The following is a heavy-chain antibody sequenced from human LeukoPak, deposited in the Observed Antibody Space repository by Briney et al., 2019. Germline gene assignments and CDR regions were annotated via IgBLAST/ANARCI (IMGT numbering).Heavy chain of an antibody. Sequence: SETLSLTCTVSGYSISTGYYWGWIRQPPGKGLEWIGSLYHTGSTYYNPSLKSRVTISVDTSKNQFSLKLSSVTAADTAVYYCGREPRGINYSPIWGQGTMVTVSS. CDR1: GYSISTGYY. CDR3: GREPRGINYSPI. CDR2: LYHTGST. V-gene: IGHV4-38-2*02. J-gene: IGHJ3*02. D-gene: IGHD2-15*01.